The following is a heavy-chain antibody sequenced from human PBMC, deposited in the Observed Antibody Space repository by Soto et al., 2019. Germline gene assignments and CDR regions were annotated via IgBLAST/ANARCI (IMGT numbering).Heavy chain of an antibody. CDR1: GGAFSSDA. J-gene: IGHJ6*02. V-gene: IGHV3-23*01. CDR3: APVPATNCYYSTDV. CDR2: IVASGGRA. Sequence: PAGSLTLSCAASGGAFSSDAMNWVRQAPGKGLEWVSGIVASGGRAFYAASEKGRFPFSRDKTKVTLDLEMNYLRAEDTAIYYCAPVPATNCYYSTDVWGQGTTVTVSS. D-gene: IGHD2-2*01.